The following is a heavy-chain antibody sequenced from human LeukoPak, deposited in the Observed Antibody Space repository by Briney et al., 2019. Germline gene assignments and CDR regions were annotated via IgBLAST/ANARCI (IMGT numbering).Heavy chain of an antibody. CDR1: GFTFDDYA. V-gene: IGHV3-9*01. CDR2: ISWNSGSI. CDR3: AKGYSLDSSGWYDAFDI. J-gene: IGHJ3*02. D-gene: IGHD6-19*01. Sequence: PGGSLRLSCAASGFTFDDYAMHWVRQAPGKGLEWASGISWNSGSIGYADSVKGRFTISRDNAKDSLYLQMNSLRAEDTALYYCAKGYSLDSSGWYDAFDIWGQGTMVTVSS.